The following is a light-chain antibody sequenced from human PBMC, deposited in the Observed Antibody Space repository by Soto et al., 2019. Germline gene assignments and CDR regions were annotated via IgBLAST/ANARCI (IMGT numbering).Light chain of an antibody. CDR2: DVS. CDR1: SSDVGAYNY. Sequence: QSVLTQPASVSGSPGESITISCTGTSSDVGAYNYVSWYQQHPGKAPKLMIYDVSNRPSGVSNRFSGSKSGNTASLTISGLQAEDEADYYCSSYTSPNSLFGGGTTLTVL. J-gene: IGLJ2*01. CDR3: SSYTSPNSL. V-gene: IGLV2-14*03.